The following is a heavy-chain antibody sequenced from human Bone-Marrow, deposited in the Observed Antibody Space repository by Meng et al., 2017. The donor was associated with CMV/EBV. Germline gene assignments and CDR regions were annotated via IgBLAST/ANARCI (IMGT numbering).Heavy chain of an antibody. Sequence: SISSGGYYWGWIRQHPGEGLEWIGYIYYSGSIYYNPSLKSRVTISGGTSKNQFSLKLSSVTVADTAVYYCASGYCSSTSCYEGVDYWGQGTLVTVSS. CDR3: ASGYCSSTSCYEGVDY. D-gene: IGHD2-2*03. J-gene: IGHJ4*02. V-gene: IGHV4-31*02. CDR2: IYYSGSI. CDR1: SISSGGYY.